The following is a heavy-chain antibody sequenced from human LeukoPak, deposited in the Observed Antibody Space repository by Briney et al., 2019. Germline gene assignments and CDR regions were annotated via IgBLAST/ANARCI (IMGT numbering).Heavy chain of an antibody. Sequence: SETLSLTCAAYGGSFSGYYWSWIRQPPGKGLEWIGEINHSGSTNYNPSLKSRVTISVDTSKNQFSLKLSSVTAADTAVYYCARLSTWVTMVRASAKYYMDVWGKGTTVTISS. CDR2: INHSGST. CDR3: ARLSTWVTMVRASAKYYMDV. D-gene: IGHD3-10*01. CDR1: GGSFSGYY. V-gene: IGHV4-34*01. J-gene: IGHJ6*03.